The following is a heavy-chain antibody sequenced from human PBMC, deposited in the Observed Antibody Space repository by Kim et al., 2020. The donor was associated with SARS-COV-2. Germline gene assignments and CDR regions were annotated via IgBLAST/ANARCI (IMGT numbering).Heavy chain of an antibody. CDR3: ARGLHYSTGSVVAATPLFDY. V-gene: IGHV4-34*01. CDR2: INHSGST. D-gene: IGHD2-15*01. J-gene: IGHJ4*02. CDR1: GGSFSGYY. Sequence: SETLSLTCAVYGGSFSGYYWSWIRQPPGKGLEWIGEINHSGSTNYNPSLKSRVTISVDTSKNQFSLKLSSVTAADTAVYYCARGLHYSTGSVVAATPLFDYWGQGTLVTVSS.